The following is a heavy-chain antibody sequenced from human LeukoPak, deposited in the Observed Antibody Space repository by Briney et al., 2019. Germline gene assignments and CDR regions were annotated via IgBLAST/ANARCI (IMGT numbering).Heavy chain of an antibody. Sequence: GGSLRLSCAASGFTFSNYAMSWVRQAPGKGLEWISAIGASGAGTYYADSVKGRFTISKDKSKNTLFLQMNSLRAEDTAVYYCAKARFIAVAGTIFDYWGQGTLVTVSS. CDR3: AKARFIAVAGTIFDY. V-gene: IGHV3-23*01. J-gene: IGHJ4*02. CDR2: IGASGAGT. CDR1: GFTFSNYA. D-gene: IGHD6-19*01.